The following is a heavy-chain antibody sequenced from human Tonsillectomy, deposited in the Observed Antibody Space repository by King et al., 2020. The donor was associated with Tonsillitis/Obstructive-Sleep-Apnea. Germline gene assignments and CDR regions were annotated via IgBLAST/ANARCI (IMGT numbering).Heavy chain of an antibody. CDR1: GYTFTTYG. J-gene: IGHJ4*02. D-gene: IGHD3-22*01. CDR3: ARGGRLQHYDNRGYHYGGIDY. V-gene: IGHV1-18*01. CDR2: ISAYNFKT. Sequence: VQLVQSGAELKKPGASVKVSCKASGYTFTTYGVSWVRQAPGQGLEWVGWISAYNFKTNYAPKFQGRLTMTTDTSTSTAYMDLKSLTADDTAVYYCARGGRLQHYDNRGYHYGGIDYWGQGTLVTVSS.